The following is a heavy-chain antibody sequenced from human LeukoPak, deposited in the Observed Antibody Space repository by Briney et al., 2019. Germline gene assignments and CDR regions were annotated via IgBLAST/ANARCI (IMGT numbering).Heavy chain of an antibody. J-gene: IGHJ4*02. CDR2: IKSDGTNT. Sequence: GGSLRLSCAASGFTFSSYWMHWVRQAPGKGLEWVSRIKSDGTNTIYADSVKGRFTSPRDNAKNSLYLQMNSLRAEDTAVYYCARDQYCSSTSCYRTGFDYWGQGTLVTVSS. D-gene: IGHD2-2*02. CDR1: GFTFSSYW. V-gene: IGHV3-74*01. CDR3: ARDQYCSSTSCYRTGFDY.